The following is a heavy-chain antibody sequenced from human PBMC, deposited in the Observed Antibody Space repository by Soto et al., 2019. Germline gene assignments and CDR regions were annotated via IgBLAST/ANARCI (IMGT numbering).Heavy chain of an antibody. CDR3: AREGNYYDSSGYYSPGMDV. CDR1: GGSISSGGYY. Sequence: QVQLQESGPGLVKPSQTLSLTCTVSGGSISSGGYYWSWIRQHPGKGLEWIGYIYYSGSTYYNPSLKSRVTISVDPSKNQFSLKLSSVTAADTAVYYCAREGNYYDSSGYYSPGMDVWGQGTTVTVSS. D-gene: IGHD3-22*01. CDR2: IYYSGST. V-gene: IGHV4-31*03. J-gene: IGHJ6*02.